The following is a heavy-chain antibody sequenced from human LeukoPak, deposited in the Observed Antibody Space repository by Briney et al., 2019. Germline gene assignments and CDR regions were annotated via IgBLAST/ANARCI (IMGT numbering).Heavy chain of an antibody. D-gene: IGHD3-3*01. Sequence: GRSLRLSCVASGFTSSSYDMHWVRQAPGKGLEWVAAIWYDGSKKYYADSVKGRFIISRDNSKNTLYLQMNSLRVEDMAVYYCTRALTYYDFWSVSRASDVWGQGTTVTVSS. CDR1: GFTSSSYD. V-gene: IGHV3-33*01. CDR3: TRALTYYDFWSVSRASDV. CDR2: IWYDGSKK. J-gene: IGHJ6*02.